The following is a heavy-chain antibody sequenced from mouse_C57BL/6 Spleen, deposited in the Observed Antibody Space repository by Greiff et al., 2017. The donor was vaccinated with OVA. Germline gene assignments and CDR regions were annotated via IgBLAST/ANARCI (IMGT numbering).Heavy chain of an antibody. D-gene: IGHD2-3*01. Sequence: VQLQQSGAELVMPGASVKLSCTASGYTFTSYWMHWVKQRPGQGLEWIGEIDPSDSYTNYNQKFKGKSTLTVDKSSSTAYMQLSSLTSEDTAVYYCARRGYDDYYFDYWGQGTTLTVSS. J-gene: IGHJ2*01. CDR1: GYTFTSYW. CDR3: ARRGYDDYYFDY. V-gene: IGHV1-69*01. CDR2: IDPSDSYT.